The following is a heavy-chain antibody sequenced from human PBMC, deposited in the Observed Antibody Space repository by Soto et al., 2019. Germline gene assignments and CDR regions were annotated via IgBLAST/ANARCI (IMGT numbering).Heavy chain of an antibody. CDR3: AKGPSTGDGYNLNFDY. D-gene: IGHD5-12*01. J-gene: IGHJ4*02. V-gene: IGHV3-30*18. Sequence: PGGSLRLSCAASGFTFSSYGMHWVRQAPGKGLEWVAVISYDGSNKYYADSVKGRFTISRDNSKNTLYLQMNSLRAEDTAVYYCAKGPSTGDGYNLNFDYWGQGTLVTVSS. CDR1: GFTFSSYG. CDR2: ISYDGSNK.